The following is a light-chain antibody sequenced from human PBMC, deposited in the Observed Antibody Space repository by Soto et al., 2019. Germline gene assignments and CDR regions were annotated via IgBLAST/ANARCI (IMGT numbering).Light chain of an antibody. CDR1: QAVSSY. Sequence: DIVLTQSPATLSLSPGERATLSCRASQAVSSYLAWYQHKPGQSPRLLISDASNRATGIPARFSGSGSGTDFTLTITSLEPEDFAVYYCQQRSNWPPAFGQGTKVDIK. V-gene: IGKV3-11*01. J-gene: IGKJ1*01. CDR3: QQRSNWPPA. CDR2: DAS.